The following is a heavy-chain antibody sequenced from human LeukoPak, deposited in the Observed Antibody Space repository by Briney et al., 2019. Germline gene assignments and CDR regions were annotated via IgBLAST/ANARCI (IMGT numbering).Heavy chain of an antibody. D-gene: IGHD2-15*01. CDR1: GFTFSSYG. J-gene: IGHJ4*02. Sequence: GRSLRLSCAASGFTFSSYGMHWVRQAPGKGLEWVAVISYDGSNKYYADSVKGRLTISRDNSKNTLYLQMNSLRAEDTAVYYCAKDLCGGSCPSDYWGQGTLVTVSS. CDR2: ISYDGSNK. V-gene: IGHV3-30*18. CDR3: AKDLCGGSCPSDY.